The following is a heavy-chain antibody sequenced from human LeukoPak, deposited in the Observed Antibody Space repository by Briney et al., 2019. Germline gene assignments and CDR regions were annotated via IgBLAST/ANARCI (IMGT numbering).Heavy chain of an antibody. CDR2: ISAYNGNT. Sequence: GASVKVSCKASGYTFISYHIHWVRQAPGQRLEWMGWISAYNGNTNYAQKLQGRVTMTTDTSTSTAYMELRSLRSDDTAVYYCARGSSGSHITQNAFDIWGQGTMVTVSS. J-gene: IGHJ3*02. CDR3: ARGSSGSHITQNAFDI. D-gene: IGHD1-26*01. V-gene: IGHV1-18*04. CDR1: GYTFISYH.